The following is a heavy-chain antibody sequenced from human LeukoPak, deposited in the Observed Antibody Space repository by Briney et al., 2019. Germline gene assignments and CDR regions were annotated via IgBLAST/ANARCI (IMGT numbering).Heavy chain of an antibody. CDR3: AKAFDYNGLRGEGGSFDC. D-gene: IGHD4-11*01. J-gene: IGHJ4*02. V-gene: IGHV3-13*01. CDR1: AFNFSKND. CDR2: IGIAGDT. Sequence: GGSLRLSCVASAFNFSKNDMHWVRHTPERGLEWVSAIGIAGDTYYADPVKGRFTISRENGKNSVYLQMNSLRAGDTAVYFCAKAFDYNGLRGEGGSFDCWGQGALVTVSS.